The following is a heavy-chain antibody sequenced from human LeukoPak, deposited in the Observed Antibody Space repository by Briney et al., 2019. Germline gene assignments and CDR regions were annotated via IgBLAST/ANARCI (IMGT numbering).Heavy chain of an antibody. V-gene: IGHV3-48*03. CDR3: ARDITSEAHYYDTGLSRGFDY. CDR1: GFTFSSYE. D-gene: IGHD3-22*01. J-gene: IGHJ4*02. CDR2: ISSSSSTI. Sequence: GGSLRLSCAASGFTFSSYEMNWVRQAPGKGLEWVSYISSSSSTIYYADSVKGRFTISRDNAKNSLYLQMNSLRAEDTAVYYCARDITSEAHYYDTGLSRGFDYWGQGTLVTVSS.